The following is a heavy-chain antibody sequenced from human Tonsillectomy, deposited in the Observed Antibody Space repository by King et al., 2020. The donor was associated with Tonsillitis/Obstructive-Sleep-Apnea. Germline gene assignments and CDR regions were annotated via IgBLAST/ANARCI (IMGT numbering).Heavy chain of an antibody. CDR3: ARGRPVQDCSSTSCYNDY. CDR1: GFTFSSYG. Sequence: VQLVESGGGVVQPGRSLRLSCAASGFTFSSYGMHWVRQAPGKGLEWVAVIWYDGSNKYYADSVKGRFTISRDNSKNTLYLQMNSLRSEDTAVYYCARGRPVQDCSSTSCYNDYWGQGTLVTVSS. CDR2: IWYDGSNK. V-gene: IGHV3-33*01. D-gene: IGHD2-2*02. J-gene: IGHJ4*02.